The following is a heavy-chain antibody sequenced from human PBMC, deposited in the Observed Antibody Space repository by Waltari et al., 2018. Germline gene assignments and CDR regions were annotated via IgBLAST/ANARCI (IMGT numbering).Heavy chain of an antibody. D-gene: IGHD3-3*01. CDR3: GYDFWSGYLPDDAFDI. CDR1: GGTFRSYA. CDR2: IIPIFGTA. Sequence: QVQLVQSGAEVKKPGSSVKVSCKASGGTFRSYAISWVRQAPGQGLEWMGRIIPIFGTANYAQKFQGRVTITADKSTSTAYMELSSLRSEDTAVYYCGYDFWSGYLPDDAFDIWGQGTMVTVSS. J-gene: IGHJ3*02. V-gene: IGHV1-69*08.